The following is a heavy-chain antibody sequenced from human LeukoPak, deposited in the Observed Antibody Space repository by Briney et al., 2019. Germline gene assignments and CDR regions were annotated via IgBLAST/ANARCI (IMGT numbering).Heavy chain of an antibody. J-gene: IGHJ3*02. D-gene: IGHD2-15*01. V-gene: IGHV1-46*01. Sequence: GASVKVSCKASGYTFTSYYMHWVRQAPGQGLEWMGIINPSGGSTSYAQKFQGRVTMTRDMSTSTVYMELSSLRSEDTAVCYCAGPRGEYCSGGSCYAVDAFDIWGQGTMVTVSS. CDR1: GYTFTSYY. CDR2: INPSGGST. CDR3: AGPRGEYCSGGSCYAVDAFDI.